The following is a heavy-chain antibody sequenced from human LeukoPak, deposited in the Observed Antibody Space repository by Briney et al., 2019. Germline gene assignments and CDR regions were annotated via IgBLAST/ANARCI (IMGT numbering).Heavy chain of an antibody. D-gene: IGHD6-19*01. CDR1: GGSISSSNW. V-gene: IGHV4-4*02. CDR3: ARRGPIAVASYYFDY. Sequence: SGTLSLTCAVSGGSISSSNWWSWVRQPPGKGLEWIGEIYHSGGTNYNPSLKSRVTISVDKSKNQFSLKLSSVTAADTAVYYCARRGPIAVASYYFDYWGQGTLVTVSS. CDR2: IYHSGGT. J-gene: IGHJ4*02.